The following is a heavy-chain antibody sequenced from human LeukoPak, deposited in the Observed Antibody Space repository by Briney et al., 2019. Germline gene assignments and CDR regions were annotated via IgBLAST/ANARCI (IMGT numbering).Heavy chain of an antibody. CDR3: AKAAFYCSKTNCQSDYHYYYMDV. Sequence: GGSLRLSCAASGFTFSSYAMHWVRQAPGKGLEWVAVISYDGSNKYYADSVKGRFTISRDNSKSTLDLQMNSLRAEDTAVYYCAKAAFYCSKTNCQSDYHYYYMDVWGKGTTVTVSS. CDR1: GFTFSSYA. V-gene: IGHV3-30-3*02. D-gene: IGHD2-2*01. CDR2: ISYDGSNK. J-gene: IGHJ6*03.